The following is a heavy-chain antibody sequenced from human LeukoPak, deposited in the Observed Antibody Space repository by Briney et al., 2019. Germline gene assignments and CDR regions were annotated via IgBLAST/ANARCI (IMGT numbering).Heavy chain of an antibody. CDR2: INWDGSYT. J-gene: IGHJ4*02. V-gene: IGHV3-43*01. Sequence: GGSLRLSCAASGFKFDDYTMHWVRQAPGKGLEWVSLINWDGSYTYFADSVKGRFTISRDNSKNTLYLQMNSLRAEDTAVYYCARALVAPRAAAIPLDYWGQGTLVTVSS. CDR1: GFKFDDYT. D-gene: IGHD2-2*02. CDR3: ARALVAPRAAAIPLDY.